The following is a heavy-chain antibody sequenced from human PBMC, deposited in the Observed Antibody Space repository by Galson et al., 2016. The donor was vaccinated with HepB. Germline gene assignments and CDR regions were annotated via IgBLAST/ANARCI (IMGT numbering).Heavy chain of an antibody. D-gene: IGHD3/OR15-3a*01. CDR1: GGSFSGYQ. CDR3: ARGPGRDLRKNLYYAMDV. Sequence: SETLSLTCAVYGGSFSGYQWSWIRQSPGKGMEWIGEINLSGKTTYNPSLKSRVIISIDTSKNQFSLRVTFVTAADTAVYYCARGPGRDLRKNLYYAMDVWGQGTTVTVSS. J-gene: IGHJ6*02. CDR2: INLSGKT. V-gene: IGHV4-34*01.